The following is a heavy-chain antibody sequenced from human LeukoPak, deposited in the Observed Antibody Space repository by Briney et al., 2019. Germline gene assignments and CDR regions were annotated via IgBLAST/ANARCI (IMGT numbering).Heavy chain of an antibody. CDR3: ARVRSPIAAAGTIDY. Sequence: ASVKVSCKASGYTFTGYYMHWVRQAPGQGLEWMGWINPNSGGTNYAQKFQGRVTMTRDTSISTAYMELSRLRSDDTAVYYCARVRSPIAAAGTIDYWGQGTLVTVSS. V-gene: IGHV1-2*02. CDR2: INPNSGGT. J-gene: IGHJ4*02. D-gene: IGHD6-13*01. CDR1: GYTFTGYY.